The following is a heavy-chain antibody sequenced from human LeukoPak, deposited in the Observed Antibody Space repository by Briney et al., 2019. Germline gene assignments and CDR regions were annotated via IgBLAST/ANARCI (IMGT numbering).Heavy chain of an antibody. V-gene: IGHV3-33*03. CDR1: GFTFSSYG. J-gene: IGHJ4*02. CDR3: ATYYDILTGYPYFDY. Sequence: GGSLRLSCAASGFTFSSYGMHWVRQAPGKGLEWVAVIWYDGSNKYYADSVKGRFTISRDNAKNSLYLQMNSLRAEDTAVYYCATYYDILTGYPYFDYWGQGTLVTVSS. CDR2: IWYDGSNK. D-gene: IGHD3-9*01.